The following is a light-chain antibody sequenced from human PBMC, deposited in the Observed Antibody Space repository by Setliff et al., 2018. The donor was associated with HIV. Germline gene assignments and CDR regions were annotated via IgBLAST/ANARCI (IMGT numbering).Light chain of an antibody. J-gene: IGKJ1*01. Sequence: DIQMTQSPSTLSASVGDRVTITCRASQNIGNYLAWYQQKPGKAPTFVIYKASGEQGGVPSRFTGGGSGTEFTLTISSLQPEDFATYYCQHYNTYSRTFGQGTKVDIK. CDR3: QHYNTYSRT. CDR2: KAS. V-gene: IGKV1-5*03. CDR1: QNIGNY.